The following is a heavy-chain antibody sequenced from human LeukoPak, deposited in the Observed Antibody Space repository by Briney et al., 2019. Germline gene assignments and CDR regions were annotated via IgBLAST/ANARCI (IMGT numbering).Heavy chain of an antibody. CDR1: GYNFTRYG. V-gene: IGHV1-18*01. J-gene: IGHJ5*02. CDR2: ISAYNGNT. D-gene: IGHD2-2*01. Sequence: ASVKVSCKASGYNFTRYGISWVRQAPGQGLEWMGWISAYNGNTNFAQKLQGRVTMTTDTSTSTAYMELRSLRSDDTAVYYCARDLYCSSTSCYSAWFDPWGQGTLVTVSS. CDR3: ARDLYCSSTSCYSAWFDP.